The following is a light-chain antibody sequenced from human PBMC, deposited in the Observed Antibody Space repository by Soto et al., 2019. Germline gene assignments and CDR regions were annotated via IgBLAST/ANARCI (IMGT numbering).Light chain of an antibody. CDR3: QQRSNWHRT. CDR1: QSLSSY. V-gene: IGKV3-11*01. CDR2: DAS. Sequence: IVLTQSPATLSLSPGERATLSCRASQSLSSYLAWYQQKPGQAPRLLIYDASNRATGIPARFSGSGSGTKFTLTISSLEPENFAVYYCQQRSNWHRTFGPGTKVDIK. J-gene: IGKJ3*01.